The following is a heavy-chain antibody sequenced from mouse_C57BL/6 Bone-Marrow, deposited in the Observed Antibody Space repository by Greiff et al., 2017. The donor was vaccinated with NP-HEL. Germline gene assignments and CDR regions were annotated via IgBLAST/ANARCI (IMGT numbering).Heavy chain of an antibody. CDR3: ARKAYGNYHYAMDY. CDR2: IHPNSGST. Sequence: VQLQQPGAELVKPGASVKLSCKASGYTFTSYWMHWVKQRPGQGLEWIGMIHPNSGSTNYNEKFKPHPTLTVHTSSSTAYMQLSRLTSEDSAVYYCARKAYGNYHYAMDYWGQGTSGTVSS. CDR1: GYTFTSYW. D-gene: IGHD2-1*01. V-gene: IGHV1-64*01. J-gene: IGHJ4*01.